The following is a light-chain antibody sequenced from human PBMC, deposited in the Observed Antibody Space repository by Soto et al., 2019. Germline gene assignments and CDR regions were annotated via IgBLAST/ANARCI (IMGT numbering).Light chain of an antibody. V-gene: IGLV2-8*01. J-gene: IGLJ2*01. Sequence: QSALTQPPSASGSPGQSVTISCTGTSSDVGGYNYVSWYQQHPGKAPKLIIFEVDTRPSGVPDRFSGSKSGNTASLTVSGLQLEDEADYHCSSYSDSDNSHVVFGGGTKLTVL. CDR2: EVD. CDR3: SSYSDSDNSHVV. CDR1: SSDVGGYNY.